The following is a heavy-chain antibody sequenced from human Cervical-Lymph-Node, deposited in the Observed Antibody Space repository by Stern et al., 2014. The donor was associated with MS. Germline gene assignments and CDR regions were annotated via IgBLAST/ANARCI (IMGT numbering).Heavy chain of an antibody. D-gene: IGHD4-11*01. Sequence: VQLVESGGGLVQPGGSLRLSCAASGFTFSSYSMSWVRQAPGKGLEWGSAISGSSGDTYYADTVKGRFTISRDNSKNTLYLQMNSLRVEDTALYYCASPNDYSNYVPFDSWGQGTLVTVSS. CDR3: ASPNDYSNYVPFDS. CDR2: ISGSSGDT. J-gene: IGHJ4*02. CDR1: GFTFSSYS. V-gene: IGHV3-23*04.